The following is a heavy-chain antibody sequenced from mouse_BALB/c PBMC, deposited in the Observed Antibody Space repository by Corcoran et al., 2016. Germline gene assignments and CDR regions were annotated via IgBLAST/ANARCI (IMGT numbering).Heavy chain of an antibody. CDR3: ARDRDGYFDV. V-gene: IGHV1-26*01. J-gene: IGHJ1*01. D-gene: IGHD2-14*01. CDR2: INPNNGDT. CDR1: GYTFTDYY. Sequence: EVQLQQSGPELVKPGASVKMSCKASGYTFTDYYMKWMKQSHGKSLEWIGDINPNNGDTNYNQKFKGKATLTGDKSSSTAYMQLNSLTSEDSAVYYCARDRDGYFDVWGAGTTVTVSS.